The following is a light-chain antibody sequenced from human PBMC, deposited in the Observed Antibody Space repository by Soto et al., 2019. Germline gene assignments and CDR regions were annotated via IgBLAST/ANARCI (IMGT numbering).Light chain of an antibody. J-gene: IGKJ2*01. CDR3: QQYGSSPPYT. V-gene: IGKV3-20*01. Sequence: EVVLTQSPGTLSLSPGERASLSCRASQSVSNNYLAWYQQKPGQSPKLLIFGSSDRATSIPDMFSGSGSGTDFTLTISRLEPEDFAVYYCQQYGSSPPYTFGQGTKLEIK. CDR2: GSS. CDR1: QSVSNNY.